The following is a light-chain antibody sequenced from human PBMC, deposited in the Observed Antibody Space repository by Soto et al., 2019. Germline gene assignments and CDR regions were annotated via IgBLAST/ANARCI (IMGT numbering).Light chain of an antibody. V-gene: IGLV2-11*01. J-gene: IGLJ1*01. Sequence: QSALTQPRSVSGSPGQSVTISCTGTDSDIGGSNHVSWYQHHPDKAPKVIIYDVTKRPSGVPGRFSGSKSGNTASLTISGLQAEDGADYYYCSYAEYYTVVFATGTKVIVL. CDR1: DSDIGGSNH. CDR3: CSYAEYYTVV. CDR2: DVT.